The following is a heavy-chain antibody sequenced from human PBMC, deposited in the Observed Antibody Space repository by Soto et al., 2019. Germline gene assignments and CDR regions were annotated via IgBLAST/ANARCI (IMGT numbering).Heavy chain of an antibody. CDR1: GYSFTSYW. Sequence: GESLKISCKGSGYSFTSYWIGWVRQMPGKGLEWMGIIYPGDSDTNYSPSFQGHVTISADKSISTAYLQWSSLKASDTAMYSCASPSYSSGWYAEGYYGMDVWGQGTTVTVSS. V-gene: IGHV5-51*01. CDR2: IYPGDSDT. CDR3: ASPSYSSGWYAEGYYGMDV. D-gene: IGHD6-19*01. J-gene: IGHJ6*02.